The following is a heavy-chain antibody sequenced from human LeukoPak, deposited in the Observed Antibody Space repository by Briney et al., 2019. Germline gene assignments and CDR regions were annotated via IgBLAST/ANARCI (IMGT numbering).Heavy chain of an antibody. CDR3: ARVVRSDSFDYDYYYAMDV. D-gene: IGHD2-8*01. CDR2: ISDYNGNT. V-gene: IGHV1-18*01. CDR1: GFTFTRYS. Sequence: ASVNVSCKASGFTFTRYSITWVRQAPGKGHEWMGWISDYNGNTNYAQKYQGRVTMTTDTSTRTAYMELRSLRSGDTAVYYCARVVRSDSFDYDYYYAMDVWGQGTTVTVSS. J-gene: IGHJ6*02.